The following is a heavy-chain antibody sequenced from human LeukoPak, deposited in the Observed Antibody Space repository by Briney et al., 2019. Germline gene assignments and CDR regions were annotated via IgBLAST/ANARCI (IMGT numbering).Heavy chain of an antibody. CDR3: ATLYDRDSSSWYGFNAFDI. J-gene: IGHJ3*02. CDR1: GFTFSSYG. CDR2: IRYDGSNK. Sequence: GGSLRLSCAASGFTFSSYGMHWVRQAPGKGLEWVAFIRYDGSNKYYADSVKGRFTISRDNSKNTLYLQMNSLRAEYTAVYYCATLYDRDSSSWYGFNAFDIWGQGTMVTVSS. V-gene: IGHV3-30*02. D-gene: IGHD6-13*01.